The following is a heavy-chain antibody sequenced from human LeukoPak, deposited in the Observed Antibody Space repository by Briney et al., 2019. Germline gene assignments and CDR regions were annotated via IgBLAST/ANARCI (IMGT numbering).Heavy chain of an antibody. CDR3: AREIGLTTVAKPSR. J-gene: IGHJ4*02. CDR2: ISSSSSTI. Sequence: GGSLRLSCAASKFIFSSYSMNWVRQAPGKGLEWVSYISSSSSTIYYAGSVKGRFTISRDNAKNSLYLQMSSLRAEDTAVYYCAREIGLTTVAKPSRWGQGTLVTVSS. D-gene: IGHD4-11*01. CDR1: KFIFSSYS. V-gene: IGHV3-48*01.